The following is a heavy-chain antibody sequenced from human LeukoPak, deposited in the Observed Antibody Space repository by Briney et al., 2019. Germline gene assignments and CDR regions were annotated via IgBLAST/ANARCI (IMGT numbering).Heavy chain of an antibody. D-gene: IGHD3-10*01. V-gene: IGHV1-46*01. Sequence: ASVKVSCKASGYTFTSYYMHWVRQAPGQGLEWMGIINPSGGSTSYAQKLQGRVTMTTDTSTSTAYMELRSLRSDDTAVYYCARGLYYYGSGSYYNGDYWGQGTLVTVSS. CDR2: INPSGGST. CDR3: ARGLYYYGSGSYYNGDY. J-gene: IGHJ4*02. CDR1: GYTFTSYY.